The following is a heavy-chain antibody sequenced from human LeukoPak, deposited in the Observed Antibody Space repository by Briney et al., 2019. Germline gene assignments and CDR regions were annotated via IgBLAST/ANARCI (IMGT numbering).Heavy chain of an antibody. Sequence: SETLSLTCTVSGGSISNGTSYWTWIRQPAGTSLEWIGEINHSGSTNYNPSLKSRVTISVDTSKNQFSLKLSSVTAADTAVYYCARGRTGYQLLPTKKDYSYYYMDVWDKGTTVTVSS. CDR1: GGSISNGTSY. CDR3: ARGRTGYQLLPTKKDYSYYYMDV. D-gene: IGHD2-2*01. V-gene: IGHV4-61*10. CDR2: INHSGST. J-gene: IGHJ6*03.